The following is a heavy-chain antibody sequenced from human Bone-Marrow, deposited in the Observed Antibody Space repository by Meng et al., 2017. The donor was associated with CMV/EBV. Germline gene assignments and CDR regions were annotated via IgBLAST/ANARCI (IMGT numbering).Heavy chain of an antibody. D-gene: IGHD6-19*01. V-gene: IGHV1-2*02. CDR1: GYTFTGYY. J-gene: IGHJ4*02. CDR2: INPNSGGT. CDR3: ARGGQWLPTSTG. Sequence: ASVKVSCKASGYTFTGYYMHWVRQAPGQGLEWMGWINPNSGGTNYAQKFQGRVTMTRDTSISTAYMELSSVTAADTAVYYCARGGQWLPTSTGWGQGTLVTVSS.